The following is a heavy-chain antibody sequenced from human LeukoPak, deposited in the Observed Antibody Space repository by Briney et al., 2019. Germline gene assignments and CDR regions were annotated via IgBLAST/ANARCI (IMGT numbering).Heavy chain of an antibody. CDR1: GFTFSSYG. V-gene: IGHV3-30*02. CDR3: AREYGSSHSFDP. Sequence: GGSLRLSCAASGFTFSSYGMHWVRQAPGKGLEWVAFIRYDGSNKYYADSVKGRFTISRDNSKNTLYLQMNSLRAEDTAIYYCAREYGSSHSFDPWGQGTLVTVSS. CDR2: IRYDGSNK. J-gene: IGHJ5*02. D-gene: IGHD6-13*01.